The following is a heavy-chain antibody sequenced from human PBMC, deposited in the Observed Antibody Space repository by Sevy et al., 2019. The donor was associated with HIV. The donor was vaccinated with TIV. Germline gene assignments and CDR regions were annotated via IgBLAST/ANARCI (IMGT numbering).Heavy chain of an antibody. D-gene: IGHD6-19*01. V-gene: IGHV1-69*13. Sequence: APVKVSCKASGGTFSSYGISWVRQAPRQGLERMVGIIPILGTVNYAQKFQGRVTITADESTKTAYMELSSLRSEDTAVYYCARGGGNGWYYFDYWGQETLVTVSS. J-gene: IGHJ4*02. CDR1: GGTFSSYG. CDR2: IIPILGTV. CDR3: ARGGGNGWYYFDY.